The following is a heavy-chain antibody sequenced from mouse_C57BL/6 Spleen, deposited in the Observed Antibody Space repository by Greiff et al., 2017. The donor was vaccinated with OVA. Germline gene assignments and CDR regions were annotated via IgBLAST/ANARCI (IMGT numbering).Heavy chain of an antibody. CDR2: ISSGSSTI. J-gene: IGHJ4*01. V-gene: IGHV5-17*01. CDR3: ARQNYYYGSSPHYYAMDY. CDR1: GFTFSDYG. Sequence: EVHLVESGGGLVKPGGSLKLSCAASGFTFSDYGMHWVRQAPEKGLEWVAYISSGSSTIYYADTVKGRFTISRDNAKNTLFLQMTSLRSEDTAMYYCARQNYYYGSSPHYYAMDYWGQGTSVTVSS. D-gene: IGHD1-1*01.